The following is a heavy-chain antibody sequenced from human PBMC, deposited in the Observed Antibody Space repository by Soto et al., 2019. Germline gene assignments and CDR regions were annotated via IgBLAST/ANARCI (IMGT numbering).Heavy chain of an antibody. V-gene: IGHV1-69*13. D-gene: IGHD5-18*01. J-gene: IGHJ4*02. CDR2: IIPIFGTA. CDR1: GGTFSSYA. CDR3: ARDGYPRGYSYGYLKIQYYFDY. Sequence: ASVKVSCKASGGTFSSYAISWVRQAPGQGLEWMGGIIPIFGTANYAQKFQGRVTITADESTSTAYMELSGLRSEDTAVYYCARDGYPRGYSYGYLKIQYYFDYWGQGTLVTVSS.